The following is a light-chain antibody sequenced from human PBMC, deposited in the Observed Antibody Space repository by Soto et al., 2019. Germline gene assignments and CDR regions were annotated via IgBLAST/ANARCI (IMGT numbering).Light chain of an antibody. J-gene: IGKJ1*01. CDR3: MQPLQSWT. CDR2: LGS. CDR1: QSLLHSNGYNY. Sequence: DVVMTQSPLSRPVTLGQPASISCRSSQSLLHSNGYNYLDWYLQKPGQSPQLLIYLGSNRASGVPDRFSGSGSGTDFTLKISRVEAEDVGVYYCMQPLQSWTFGQGTKVDIK. V-gene: IGKV2-28*01.